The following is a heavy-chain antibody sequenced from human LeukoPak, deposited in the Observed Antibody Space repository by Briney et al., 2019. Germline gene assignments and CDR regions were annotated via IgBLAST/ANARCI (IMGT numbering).Heavy chain of an antibody. J-gene: IGHJ4*02. CDR3: ARTQLFTCSTSFFFCFFDY. D-gene: IGHD2-2*01. Sequence: SETLSFTCTVSGGSVSSASYYWSWIRQPPGKGLEWIAYVYFTGSTNYNPSLKSRVTISLDMSKNQFSLKLSSVTAADTAVYYCARTQLFTCSTSFFFCFFDYWGQGTLVTVSS. V-gene: IGHV4-61*01. CDR1: GGSVSSASYY. CDR2: VYFTGST.